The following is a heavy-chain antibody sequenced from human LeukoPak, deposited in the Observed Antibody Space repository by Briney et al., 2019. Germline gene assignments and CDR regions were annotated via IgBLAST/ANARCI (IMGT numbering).Heavy chain of an antibody. Sequence: GASVKVSCKASGYTFTNYGITWVRQAPGQGLEWTGWIDSRNGHTKYGRKFQGRVIMTTDTSTTTTYMEIRSLRSDDTAVYYCARAITMIVRAGDYWGQGTLVTVSS. CDR1: GYTFTNYG. V-gene: IGHV1-18*01. J-gene: IGHJ4*02. D-gene: IGHD3-22*01. CDR3: ARAITMIVRAGDY. CDR2: IDSRNGHT.